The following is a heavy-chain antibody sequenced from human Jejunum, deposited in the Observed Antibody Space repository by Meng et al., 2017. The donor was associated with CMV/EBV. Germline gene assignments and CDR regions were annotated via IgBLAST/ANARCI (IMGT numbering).Heavy chain of an antibody. V-gene: IGHV3-53*01. J-gene: IGHJ4*02. CDR1: AFTVSSNY. CDR3: AKGSDGGGGFFDH. Sequence: EAALVESGGGLIQPGGSLRLSCAASAFTVSSNYMNWVRQAPGKGLEWVSTITTGTTLYADYVKGRFTISRDNSKNTFYLQMNSLRAEDTALFFCAKGSDGGGGFFDHWGQGTLVTVSS. D-gene: IGHD3-10*01. CDR2: ITTGTT.